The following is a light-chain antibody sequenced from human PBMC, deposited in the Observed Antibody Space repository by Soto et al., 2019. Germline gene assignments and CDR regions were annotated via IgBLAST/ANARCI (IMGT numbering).Light chain of an antibody. V-gene: IGKV1-5*03. J-gene: IGKJ1*01. CDR3: QQYNTYWT. Sequence: DIQMTQSPSTLSASVGDRVTITCRASQSISNWLAWYQQKPGKAPKLLIHQTSTLQRGVPSRFSGSGSGTEFTLTISSLQPDDFATYYCQQYNTYWTFGQGTKVEIK. CDR1: QSISNW. CDR2: QTS.